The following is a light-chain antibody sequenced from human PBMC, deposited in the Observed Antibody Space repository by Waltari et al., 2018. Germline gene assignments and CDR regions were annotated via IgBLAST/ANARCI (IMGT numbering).Light chain of an antibody. CDR1: SRHVGGCTL. Sequence: QSALTQPASAYGSPGQSILISCSGSSRHVGGCTLDPWYQQHPDKAPKLVIYGVTKRPSGVSDRFSGSKSGNTASLTISGLQAEDEADYYCYSYAGSANGVFGGGTTLTVL. J-gene: IGLJ3*02. CDR3: YSYAGSANGV. V-gene: IGLV2-23*02. CDR2: GVT.